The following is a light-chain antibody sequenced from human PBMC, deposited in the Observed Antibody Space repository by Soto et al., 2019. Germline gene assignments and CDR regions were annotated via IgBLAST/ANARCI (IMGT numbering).Light chain of an antibody. CDR1: QSINNL. CDR3: QQYNSFPPWT. J-gene: IGKJ1*01. V-gene: IGKV1-5*01. Sequence: DIQMTQSPSTLSASVGDRVTITCRASQSINNLLAWYQQKPGKAPNLLIYDASSLAGGVPSRFGGSGSGTEFTLTISSLQPDDFATYYCQQYNSFPPWTFGRGTKVDIK. CDR2: DAS.